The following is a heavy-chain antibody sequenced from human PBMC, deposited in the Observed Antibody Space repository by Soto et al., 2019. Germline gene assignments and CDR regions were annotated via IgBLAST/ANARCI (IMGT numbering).Heavy chain of an antibody. D-gene: IGHD1-26*01. V-gene: IGHV3-23*01. CDR3: AKDTWWELLEGDYYYYGMDV. CDR1: GFTFSSYA. CDR2: ISGSGGST. Sequence: GGSLRLSCAASGFTFSSYAMSWVRQAPGKGLEWVSAISGSGGSTYYADSVKGRFTISRDNSKNTLYLQMNSLRAEDTAVYYCAKDTWWELLEGDYYYYGMDVWGQGTTVTVSS. J-gene: IGHJ6*02.